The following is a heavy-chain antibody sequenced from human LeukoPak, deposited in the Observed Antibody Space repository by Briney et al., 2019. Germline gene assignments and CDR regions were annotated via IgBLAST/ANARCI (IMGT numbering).Heavy chain of an antibody. Sequence: GGSLRLSCAASGFTFSTYEMNWVRQAPGKGLEWVSYISSTGSNIYYADSVKGRFTISRDNAKNSLYLLMSSLRTEDTAVYYCAATYYYDGSGDYWGQGTLVTVSS. V-gene: IGHV3-48*03. CDR1: GFTFSTYE. D-gene: IGHD3-22*01. CDR2: ISSTGSNI. J-gene: IGHJ4*02. CDR3: AATYYYDGSGDY.